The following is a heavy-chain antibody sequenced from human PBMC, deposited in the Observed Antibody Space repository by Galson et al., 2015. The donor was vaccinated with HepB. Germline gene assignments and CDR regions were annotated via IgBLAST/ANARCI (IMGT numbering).Heavy chain of an antibody. Sequence: SLRLSCAASGFTFSSYAMHWVRQAPGKGLEYVSAISSNGGSTYYADSVKGRFTISRDNSKNTLYLQMSSLRAEDTAVYYCVKETRAVLRFLEVALDIWGQGTMVTVSS. CDR3: VKETRAVLRFLEVALDI. J-gene: IGHJ3*02. V-gene: IGHV3-64D*06. CDR1: GFTFSSYA. CDR2: ISSNGGST. D-gene: IGHD3-3*01.